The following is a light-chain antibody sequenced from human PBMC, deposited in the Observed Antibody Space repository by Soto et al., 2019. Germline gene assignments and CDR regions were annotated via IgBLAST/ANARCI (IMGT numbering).Light chain of an antibody. CDR3: QVWDRSSDGV. CDR2: YDS. V-gene: IGLV3-21*04. CDR1: NIGSKS. J-gene: IGLJ3*02. Sequence: SYELTQPPSVSVAPGKTARITCGGNNIGSKSVHWYQQKPGQAPVLVIYYDSDRPSGIPERFSGSNSGNTATLTISRVEAGDEADYYCQVWDRSSDGVFGGGTKLTVL.